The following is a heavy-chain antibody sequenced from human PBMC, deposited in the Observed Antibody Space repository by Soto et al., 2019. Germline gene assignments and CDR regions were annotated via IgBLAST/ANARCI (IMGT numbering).Heavy chain of an antibody. CDR2: IFIGGTT. Sequence: PGGSLRLSCAASGFTVSTSQMTWVRQAQGKGLEWVSVIFIGGTTQYAESVKGRFTISRDKSENTVVLQMNSLRAEDTAVYYCAKNSESSAYSSFDYWGQGTLVTVSS. V-gene: IGHV3-53*01. J-gene: IGHJ4*02. CDR1: GFTVSTSQ. CDR3: AKNSESSAYSSFDY. D-gene: IGHD3-22*01.